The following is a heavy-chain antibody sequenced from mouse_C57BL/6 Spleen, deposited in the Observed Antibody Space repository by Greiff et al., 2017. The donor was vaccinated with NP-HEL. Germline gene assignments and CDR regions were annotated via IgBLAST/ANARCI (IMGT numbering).Heavy chain of an antibody. CDR3: AKNLGRSSYGGFAY. J-gene: IGHJ3*01. D-gene: IGHD1-2*01. V-gene: IGHV2-4*01. CDR2: IWSGGST. CDR1: GFSLTSYG. Sequence: VQLQQSGPGLVQPSQSLSITCTVSGFSLTSYGVHWVRQPPGKGLEWLGVIWSGGSTDYNAAFISRLSISKDNSKSQVFFKMNSLQADDTAIYYCAKNLGRSSYGGFAYWGQGTLVTVSA.